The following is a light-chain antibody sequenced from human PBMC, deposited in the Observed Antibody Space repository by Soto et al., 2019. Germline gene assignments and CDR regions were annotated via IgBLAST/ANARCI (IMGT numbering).Light chain of an antibody. Sequence: EIVLTQSPATVSVSPGERATLSCRASQSVSSFLAWYHQKPGQAPRLLIYDASTRATGIPVRFSGSGSGTVFTLTISSLQSEDFAIYYCQQYNTWPRTFGQGTKVEI. CDR1: QSVSSF. V-gene: IGKV3-15*01. J-gene: IGKJ1*01. CDR2: DAS. CDR3: QQYNTWPRT.